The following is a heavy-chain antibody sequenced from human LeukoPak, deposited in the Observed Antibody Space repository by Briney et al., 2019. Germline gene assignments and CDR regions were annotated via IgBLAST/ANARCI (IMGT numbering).Heavy chain of an antibody. D-gene: IGHD3-10*01. CDR2: ISSSSYI. V-gene: IGHV3-21*01. Sequence: GGSLRLSCAASGFTFSSYSMNWVRQPPGKGLEWVSSISSSSYIYYADSVKGRFTISRDNAKNRLYMQMNSLRVEDTAVYYCARDMIRGVINNWGRGTLVTVSS. CDR1: GFTFSSYS. J-gene: IGHJ4*02. CDR3: ARDMIRGVINN.